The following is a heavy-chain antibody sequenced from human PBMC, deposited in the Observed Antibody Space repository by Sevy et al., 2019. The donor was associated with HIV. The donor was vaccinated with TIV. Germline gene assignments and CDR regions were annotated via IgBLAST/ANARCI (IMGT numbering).Heavy chain of an antibody. CDR1: GFTFGDYA. Sequence: GGSLRLSCTTSGFTFGDYAMGWFRQAPGKGLEWVGFIRTTASGGTTDYAASVKGTFIISRDDSKSIAYLQMNSLKTEDTAVYYCTRSFSDAWYPHYWGQGTLVTVSS. V-gene: IGHV3-49*03. CDR2: IRTTASGGTT. CDR3: TRSFSDAWYPHY. D-gene: IGHD6-13*01. J-gene: IGHJ4*02.